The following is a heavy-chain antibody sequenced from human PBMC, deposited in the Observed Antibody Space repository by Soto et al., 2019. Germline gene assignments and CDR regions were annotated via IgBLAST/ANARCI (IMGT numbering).Heavy chain of an antibody. CDR3: ARHYADPENYYYSYGMDV. CDR1: GYSFTSYW. V-gene: IGHV5-51*01. J-gene: IGHJ6*02. Sequence: GESLKISCKGSGYSFTSYWIGWVRQMPGKGLEWMGIIYPGDPDTRYSPSFQGQVTISADKSISTAYLQWSSLKASDTAMYYCARHYADPENYYYSYGMDVAGQGNTVTVCS. D-gene: IGHD2-2*01. CDR2: IYPGDPDT.